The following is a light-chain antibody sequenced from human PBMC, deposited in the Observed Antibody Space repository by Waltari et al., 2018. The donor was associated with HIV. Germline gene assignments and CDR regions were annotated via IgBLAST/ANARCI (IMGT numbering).Light chain of an antibody. CDR2: TTS. Sequence: ALLLTQPPSSFSASVGDRVTITCRASQGITTSLAWYQQQPGGAPRLLIHTTSTLESGVTSRFSGSGSGTEFTLTISCLQSEDVATYYCHQYHDFPFTFGPGTKVDIK. J-gene: IGKJ3*01. CDR1: QGITTS. CDR3: HQYHDFPFT. V-gene: IGKV1-8*01.